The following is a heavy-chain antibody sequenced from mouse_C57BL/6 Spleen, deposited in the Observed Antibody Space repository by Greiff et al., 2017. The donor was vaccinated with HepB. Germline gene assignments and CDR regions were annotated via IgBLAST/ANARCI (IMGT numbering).Heavy chain of an antibody. CDR2: TLYSGIT. Sequence: EVQLQESGPSLVRPSQTLSLTCTVTGFSFNSDCYRIWIRQFPGNKLEYIGYTLYSGITYYNPSLESRTYITRDTSKNQFSLKLSSVTTEDTATYYCARGADYYAMDYWGQGTSVTVSS. V-gene: IGHV3-3*01. CDR1: GFSFNSDCY. J-gene: IGHJ4*01. CDR3: ARGADYYAMDY.